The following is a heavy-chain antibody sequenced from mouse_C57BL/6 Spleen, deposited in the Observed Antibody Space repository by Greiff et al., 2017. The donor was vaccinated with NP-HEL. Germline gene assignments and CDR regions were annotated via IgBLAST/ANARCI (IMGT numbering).Heavy chain of an antibody. CDR3: AKGGSNYPYYAMDY. J-gene: IGHJ4*01. Sequence: VQLQQPGAELVMPGASVKLSCKASGYTVTSYWMHWVKQRPGQGLEWIGEIDPSDSYTNYNQKFKGKSTLTVDKSSSTAYMQLSSLTSEDSAVYYCAKGGSNYPYYAMDYWGQGTSVTVSS. V-gene: IGHV1-69*01. CDR1: GYTVTSYW. CDR2: IDPSDSYT. D-gene: IGHD2-5*01.